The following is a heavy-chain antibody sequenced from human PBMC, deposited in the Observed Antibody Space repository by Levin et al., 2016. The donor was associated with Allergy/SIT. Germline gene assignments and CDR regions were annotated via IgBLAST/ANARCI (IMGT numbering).Heavy chain of an antibody. CDR2: ISWNSGSI. CDR1: GFTFDDYA. J-gene: IGHJ6*02. V-gene: IGHV3-9*01. D-gene: IGHD5-18*01. CDR3: AKDIGGSWPSYNGMDV. Sequence: SLKISCAASGFTFDDYAMHWVRQAPGKGLEWVSGISWNSGSIGYADSVKGRFTISRDNAKNSLYLQMNSLRAEDTALYYCAKDIGGSWPSYNGMDVWGQGTTVTVSS.